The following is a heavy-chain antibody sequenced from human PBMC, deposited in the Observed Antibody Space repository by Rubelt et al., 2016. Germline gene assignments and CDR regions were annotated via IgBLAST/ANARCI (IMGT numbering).Heavy chain of an antibody. CDR2: IRDDRSNK. CDR3: AREITPADLD. Sequence: WVAFIRDDRSNKYYADSVKGRFTISRDNSKNTLYLQMNSLRAEDTAVYYCAREITPADLDWGQGTLVTVSS. D-gene: IGHD2-2*01. J-gene: IGHJ4*02. V-gene: IGHV3-30*02.